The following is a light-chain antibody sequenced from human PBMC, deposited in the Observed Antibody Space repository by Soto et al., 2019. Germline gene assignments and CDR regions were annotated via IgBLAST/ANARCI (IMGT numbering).Light chain of an antibody. CDR2: AAS. J-gene: IGKJ4*01. CDR1: QGIRSD. CDR3: LRDYNYPLT. V-gene: IGKV1-6*01. Sequence: AIQMTQSPPSLSASVGDRVTITCRASQGIRSDLGWYQQKPGKAPKLLIFAASTLQSGVPSRFSGSGSCTDFTLTISSLQPEDFATYYCLRDYNYPLTFGGGTKVEIK.